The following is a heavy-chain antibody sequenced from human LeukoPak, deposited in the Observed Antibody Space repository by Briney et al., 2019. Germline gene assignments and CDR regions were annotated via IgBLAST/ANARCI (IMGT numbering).Heavy chain of an antibody. V-gene: IGHV1-46*01. D-gene: IGHD4-17*01. Sequence: ASVKVSCKASGYTFTSYYIRWVRQAHAQGIEWMGIIDPTGGTTNYAQKFQGRVTVTRDTSTSNVYMELSSLRSEDTAVYYCARAEAHGDYDYWGQGTLVTVSS. CDR3: ARAEAHGDYDY. J-gene: IGHJ4*02. CDR2: IDPTGGTT. CDR1: GYTFTSYY.